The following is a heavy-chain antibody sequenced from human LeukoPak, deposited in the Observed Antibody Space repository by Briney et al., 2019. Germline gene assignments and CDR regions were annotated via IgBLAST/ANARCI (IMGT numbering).Heavy chain of an antibody. CDR2: IDTASNT. CDR1: GFTFSSYG. CDR3: ARTVCSGGSCPHDS. J-gene: IGHJ4*02. V-gene: IGHV3-21*01. Sequence: PAGSLRLSCAASGFTFSSYGMHWVRQAPGKGLEWVSSIDTASNTFYADSVKGRFTVSRDNAKNSLDLQMHSLRAEDTAVYYCARTVCSGGSCPHDSWGQGTLVTVSS. D-gene: IGHD2-15*01.